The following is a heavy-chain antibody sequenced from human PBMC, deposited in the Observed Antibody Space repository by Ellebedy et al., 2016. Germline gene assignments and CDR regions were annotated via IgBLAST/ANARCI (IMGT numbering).Heavy chain of an antibody. J-gene: IGHJ1*01. CDR1: GFTFSTYW. CDR2: IKGDGSKT. CDR3: ARDRGADGNFQH. D-gene: IGHD2-21*01. V-gene: IGHV3-7*01. Sequence: GGSLRLXXAASGFTFSTYWMNWVRQAPGKGLEWVANIKGDGSKTFYADSMKGRFTISRDNAKNSLYLQMNSLRAEDTAVYYCARDRGADGNFQHWGQGTLVTVSS.